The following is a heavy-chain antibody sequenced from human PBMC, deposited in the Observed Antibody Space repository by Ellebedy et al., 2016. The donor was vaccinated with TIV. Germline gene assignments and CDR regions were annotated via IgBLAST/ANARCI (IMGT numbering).Heavy chain of an antibody. J-gene: IGHJ4*01. Sequence: GGSLRLXCAASGFPFTNYWMLWVRQAPGKGLEWVANINQDGTVKYYVDSVKGRFAISRDNAENSVYLQMNSLRPDDTALYYCARELGGRGAYWGHGTLVTVSS. D-gene: IGHD2-21*01. CDR1: GFPFTNYW. CDR3: ARELGGRGAY. V-gene: IGHV3-7*01. CDR2: INQDGTVK.